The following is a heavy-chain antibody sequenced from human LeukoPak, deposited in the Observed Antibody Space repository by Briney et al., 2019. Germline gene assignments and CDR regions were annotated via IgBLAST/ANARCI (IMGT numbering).Heavy chain of an antibody. J-gene: IGHJ6*02. CDR2: ISGSGGST. CDR1: GFTFSSYA. D-gene: IGHD3-10*01. Sequence: PGGSLRLSCAASGFTFSSYAMSWVRQAPGKGLEWVSAISGSGGSTYYADSVKGRFTISRDNSKNTLYLQMNSLRAEGTAVYYCAKDGREGSGSYLYYYYGMDVWGQGTTVTVSS. V-gene: IGHV3-23*01. CDR3: AKDGREGSGSYLYYYYGMDV.